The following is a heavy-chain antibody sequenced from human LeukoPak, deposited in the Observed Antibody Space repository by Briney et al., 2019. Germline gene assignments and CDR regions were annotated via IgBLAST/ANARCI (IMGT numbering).Heavy chain of an antibody. CDR2: ISWNSGSI. Sequence: GGSLRLSCAASGFTFDDYAMHWVRQAPGKGLEWVSGISWNSGSIGYADSVKGRFTISRDNAKNSLYLQMNSLRAEDTALYYCAKDVLRYFDWLLGGGFDYWGQGTLVTVSS. J-gene: IGHJ4*02. D-gene: IGHD3-9*01. CDR1: GFTFDDYA. V-gene: IGHV3-9*01. CDR3: AKDVLRYFDWLLGGGFDY.